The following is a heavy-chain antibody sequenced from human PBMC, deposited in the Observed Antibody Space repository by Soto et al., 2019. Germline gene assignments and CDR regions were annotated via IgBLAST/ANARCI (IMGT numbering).Heavy chain of an antibody. D-gene: IGHD2-8*01. CDR3: ARLRNGYYYYGMDV. J-gene: IGHJ6*02. Sequence: QVQLQESGPGLVKPSETLSLTCTVSGGSISSYYWSWIRQPPGKGLEWIGYIYYSGSTNYNPSLKSRVTXXVXTSXNQFSLKLSSVTAADTAVYYCARLRNGYYYYGMDVWGQGTTVTVSS. CDR2: IYYSGST. V-gene: IGHV4-59*01. CDR1: GGSISSYY.